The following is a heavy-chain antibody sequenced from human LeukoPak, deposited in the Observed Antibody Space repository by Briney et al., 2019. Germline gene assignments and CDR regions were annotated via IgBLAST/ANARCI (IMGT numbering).Heavy chain of an antibody. CDR1: GFTFSSYA. J-gene: IGHJ5*02. V-gene: IGHV3-23*01. CDR3: AKTVFAASGPFDP. CDR2: ISASGGST. D-gene: IGHD4-17*01. Sequence: GGSLRLSCAASGFTFSSYAMSWVRQAPGKGLVWVSAISASGGSTYYSDSVKGRFTISRDNSKNTLYLQMNSLRAEDTAVYYCAKTVFAASGPFDPWGQGTLVTVSS.